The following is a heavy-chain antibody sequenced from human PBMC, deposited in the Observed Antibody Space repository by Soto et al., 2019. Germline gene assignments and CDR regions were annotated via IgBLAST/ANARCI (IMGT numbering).Heavy chain of an antibody. CDR2: INSEGSSV. CDR3: VRDQSVAGPTTLFDP. V-gene: IGHV3-74*01. CDR1: GVQLRNYW. J-gene: IGHJ5*02. D-gene: IGHD6-19*01. Sequence: EVQLVESGGGLVQPGGSLRLSCAGSGVQLRNYWMHWVRQPPGKGLVWVSRINSEGSSVIYADSVKGRFTVSRDNAKNTLYLQMNNLRAEDTAVYYCVRDQSVAGPTTLFDPWGQGVLVTVSS.